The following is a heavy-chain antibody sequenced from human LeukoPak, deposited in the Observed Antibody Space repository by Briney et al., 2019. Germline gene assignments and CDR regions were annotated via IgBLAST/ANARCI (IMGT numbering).Heavy chain of an antibody. CDR3: AKNRGDGYNRRIQYESDAFDI. D-gene: IGHD5-24*01. Sequence: GGSLRLSCVASGFSLFSYSINWVRQAPGKGLEWVSSISGNTSCIYYADSVKGRFTISRDNAENSLYLHMNSLRAEDTAVYYCAKNRGDGYNRRIQYESDAFDIWGQGTTVTVSS. CDR1: GFSLFSYS. J-gene: IGHJ3*02. V-gene: IGHV3-21*01. CDR2: ISGNTSCI.